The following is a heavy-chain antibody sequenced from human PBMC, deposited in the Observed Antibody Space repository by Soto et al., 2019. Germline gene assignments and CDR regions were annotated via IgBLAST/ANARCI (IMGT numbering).Heavy chain of an antibody. J-gene: IGHJ6*02. CDR2: ISVSGDNT. Sequence: GGSLRLSCASSGFTFSGYAMNWVLQAPGRGLQWISGISVSGDNTSYVESVRGRFTVYRDNSKNTLYLQMNNLRAEDTALYYCAKDGKMRTKVWFPAGYGMDVWGQGTTVTVSS. D-gene: IGHD3-10*01. CDR1: GFTFSGYA. CDR3: AKDGKMRTKVWFPAGYGMDV. V-gene: IGHV3-23*01.